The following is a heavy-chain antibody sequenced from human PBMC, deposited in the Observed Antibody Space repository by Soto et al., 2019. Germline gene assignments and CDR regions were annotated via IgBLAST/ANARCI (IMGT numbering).Heavy chain of an antibody. J-gene: IGHJ4*02. CDR3: ARAFYPTAPGFDY. V-gene: IGHV1-18*01. CDR1: GYTFTSYG. CDR2: ISADNGNT. D-gene: IGHD4-17*01. Sequence: GASVKVSCKASGYTFTSYGISWVRQAPGQRLEWMGWISADNGNTKYAQKFQGRVTITADKSTSTANMELSSLRSEDTAVYYCARAFYPTAPGFDYWGQGTLVTVSS.